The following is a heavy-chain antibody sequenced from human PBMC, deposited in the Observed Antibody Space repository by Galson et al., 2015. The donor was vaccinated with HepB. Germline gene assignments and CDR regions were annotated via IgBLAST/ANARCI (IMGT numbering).Heavy chain of an antibody. CDR1: GFTFGGYS. Sequence: SLRLSCAAPGFTFGGYSTSWVRQAPGKGLEWVSAISGSGGSRYYADPVKGRFTISRDNSKNTLFLQRNCLRAEDTAIYYCTKEGGDPEHFYYFFGMDVWGQGTTVTVSS. V-gene: IGHV3-23*01. CDR3: TKEGGDPEHFYYFFGMDV. D-gene: IGHD2-21*02. J-gene: IGHJ6*01. CDR2: ISGSGGSR.